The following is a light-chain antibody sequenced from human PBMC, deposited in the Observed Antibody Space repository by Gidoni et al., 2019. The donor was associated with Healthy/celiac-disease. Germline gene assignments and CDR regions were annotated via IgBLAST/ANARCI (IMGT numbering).Light chain of an antibody. V-gene: IGKV2-28*01. Sequence: DIVLTQSPLSLPVTPGEPASISCRSSQSLLHSNGYNDLDWYLQKPGQSPQLLIYLGSNRASGVPYRFSGSGSGTDFTLKISRVEAEDVGVYYCMQALQTPITFGQGTRLEIK. J-gene: IGKJ5*01. CDR2: LGS. CDR3: MQALQTPIT. CDR1: QSLLHSNGYND.